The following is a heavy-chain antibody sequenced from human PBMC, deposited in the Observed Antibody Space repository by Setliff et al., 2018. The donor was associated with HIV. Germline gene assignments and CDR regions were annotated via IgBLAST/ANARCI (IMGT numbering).Heavy chain of an antibody. J-gene: IGHJ3*02. V-gene: IGHV5-51*01. D-gene: IGHD3-10*01. CDR2: IYPDDSDT. CDR1: GTSFTTYW. CDR3: ARHLRETYYYGSGSPGVAFDI. Sequence: GESLKISCKGSGTSFTTYWIGWVRQMPGKGLEWMGIIYPDDSDTRYNTSFQGQVTISADKSINTAYLQWSSLRASDTAMYYCARHLRETYYYGSGSPGVAFDIWGQGTMVTV.